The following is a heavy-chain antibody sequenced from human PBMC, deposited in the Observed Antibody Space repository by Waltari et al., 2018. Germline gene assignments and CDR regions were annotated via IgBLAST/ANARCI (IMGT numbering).Heavy chain of an antibody. CDR2: IYHSGST. Sequence: QVQLQESGPGLVKPSETLSLTCAVSGYSISSGYYWGWIRQPPGKGLEWIGSIYHSGSTYYNPSLKSRVTISVDTSKNQFSLKLSSVTAADTAVYYCARGGGTYYYDSSGLDFDYWGQGTLVTVSS. CDR1: GYSISSGYY. D-gene: IGHD3-22*01. CDR3: ARGGGTYYYDSSGLDFDY. V-gene: IGHV4-38-2*01. J-gene: IGHJ4*02.